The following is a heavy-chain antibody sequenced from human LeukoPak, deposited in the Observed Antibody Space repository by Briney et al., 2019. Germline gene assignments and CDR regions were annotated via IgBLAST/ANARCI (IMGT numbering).Heavy chain of an antibody. CDR2: INPNSGGT. CDR3: ARESGPDIVVVPAAMMYYYYVDV. V-gene: IGHV1-2*06. J-gene: IGHJ6*03. CDR1: GYTFTGYY. D-gene: IGHD2-2*01. Sequence: ASVKVSCKASGYTFTGYYMHWVQQAPGQGLEWMGRINPNSGGTNYAQKFQGRVTMTRDTSISTAYMELSRLRSDDTAVYYCARESGPDIVVVPAAMMYYYYVDVWGKGTTVTVSS.